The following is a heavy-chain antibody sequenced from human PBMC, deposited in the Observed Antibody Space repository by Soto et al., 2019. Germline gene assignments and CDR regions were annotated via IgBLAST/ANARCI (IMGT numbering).Heavy chain of an antibody. CDR2: IYSGGST. J-gene: IGHJ6*02. D-gene: IGHD6-19*01. Sequence: GGSLRLSCAASGFTVSSNYRSWVRQAPGKGLEWVSVIYSGGSTYYADSVKGRFTISRDNSKNTLYLQMNSLRAEDTAVYYRASELLSPNSSGWYVYYGMDVWGQGTTVTVSS. CDR1: GFTVSSNY. CDR3: ASELLSPNSSGWYVYYGMDV. V-gene: IGHV3-53*01.